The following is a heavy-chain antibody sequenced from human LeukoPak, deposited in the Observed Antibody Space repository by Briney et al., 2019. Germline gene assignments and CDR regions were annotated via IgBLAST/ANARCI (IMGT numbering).Heavy chain of an antibody. CDR2: IIPIFGTA. J-gene: IGHJ6*02. V-gene: IGHV1-69*05. D-gene: IGHD1-14*01. Sequence: GASVKVSCKASGGTFSSYAISWVRQAPGQGLEWMGGIIPIFGTANYAQKFQGRVTITTDESTSTACMELSSLRSEDTAVYYCARGLTPRDYYYYYGMDVWGQGTTVTVSS. CDR3: ARGLTPRDYYYYYGMDV. CDR1: GGTFSSYA.